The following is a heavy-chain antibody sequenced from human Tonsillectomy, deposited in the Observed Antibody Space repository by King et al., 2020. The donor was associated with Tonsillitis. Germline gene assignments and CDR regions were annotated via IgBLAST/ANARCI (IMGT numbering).Heavy chain of an antibody. Sequence: QLVQSGGGLVQPGGSLRLSCAASGFTFSTYWMTWVRQAPGKGLEWVANIKKDESDKYYVDSVRGRFIISRDNAKNSLYLQMNSLRAEDTAVYYCARDRNPSVAGRNYDAFDIWGRGTSVTVSS. V-gene: IGHV3-7*03. CDR3: ARDRNPSVAGRNYDAFDI. D-gene: IGHD6-6*01. CDR1: GFTFSTYW. CDR2: IKKDESDK. J-gene: IGHJ3*02.